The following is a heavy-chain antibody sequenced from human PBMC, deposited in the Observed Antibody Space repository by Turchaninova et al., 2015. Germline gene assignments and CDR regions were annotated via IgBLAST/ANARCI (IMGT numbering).Heavy chain of an antibody. V-gene: IGHV3-48*04. CDR2: ISSSSTTI. CDR1: GFTFSSSS. J-gene: IGHJ4*02. Sequence: EVQLVESGGGLVQPGGSLRLSCAASGFTFSSSSINWVRQAPGQGLEWISFISSSSTTIHYADSVKGRFTISRDNAKNSLYLQMNSLRADDTAVYYCARDRGGDRYFDYWGQGTLVTVSS. D-gene: IGHD2-21*02. CDR3: ARDRGGDRYFDY.